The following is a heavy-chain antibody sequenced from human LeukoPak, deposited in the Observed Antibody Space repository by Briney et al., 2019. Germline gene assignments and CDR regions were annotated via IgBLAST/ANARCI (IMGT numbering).Heavy chain of an antibody. Sequence: PGRSLRLSCAASGFTFSSYGMHWVRQAPGKGLEWVAFIRYDGSNKYYADSVKGRFTISRDNSKNTLYLQMNSLRAEDTAVYYCAKDASSPYDFWSGYISYWGQGTLVTVSS. V-gene: IGHV3-30*02. CDR1: GFTFSSYG. CDR2: IRYDGSNK. J-gene: IGHJ4*02. CDR3: AKDASSPYDFWSGYISY. D-gene: IGHD3-3*01.